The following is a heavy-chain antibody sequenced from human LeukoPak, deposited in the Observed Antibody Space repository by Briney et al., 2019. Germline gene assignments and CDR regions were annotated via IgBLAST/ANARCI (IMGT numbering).Heavy chain of an antibody. CDR1: GFTFSSYA. J-gene: IGHJ4*02. Sequence: PGGSLRLSCAASGFTFSSYAMSWVRRAPGKGLEWVSAISGSGGSTYYADSVKGRFTISRDNSKNTLYLQMNSLRAEDTAVYYCAKDRSPYYDSGYFDYWGQGTLVTVSS. CDR2: ISGSGGST. CDR3: AKDRSPYYDSGYFDY. V-gene: IGHV3-23*01. D-gene: IGHD3-22*01.